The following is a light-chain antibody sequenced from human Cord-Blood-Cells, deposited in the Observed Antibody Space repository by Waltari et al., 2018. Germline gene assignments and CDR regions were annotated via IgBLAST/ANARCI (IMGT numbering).Light chain of an antibody. CDR2: AAS. CDR3: QQSYSTPYS. V-gene: IGKV1-39*01. Sequence: DIQMTQSPSSLSAYVGDIVTITCRASQSISSYLNWYQQKPGNAPKLLIYAASSLQSGVPSRFSGSGSGTDFTLTISSLQPEDFATYYCQQSYSTPYSFGQGTKLEIK. J-gene: IGKJ2*03. CDR1: QSISSY.